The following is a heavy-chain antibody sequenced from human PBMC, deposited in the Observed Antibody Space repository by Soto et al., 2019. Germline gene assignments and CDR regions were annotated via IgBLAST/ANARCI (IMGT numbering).Heavy chain of an antibody. Sequence: GGSLRLSCAASGFTFSSYGMHWVRQAPGKGLEWVAVISYDGSNKYYADSVKGRFTISRDNSKNTLYLQMNSLRAEDTAVYYCAKDYGFGVVIESFDYWGQGTLVTVSS. CDR1: GFTFSSYG. CDR2: ISYDGSNK. J-gene: IGHJ4*02. CDR3: AKDYGFGVVIESFDY. D-gene: IGHD3-3*01. V-gene: IGHV3-30*18.